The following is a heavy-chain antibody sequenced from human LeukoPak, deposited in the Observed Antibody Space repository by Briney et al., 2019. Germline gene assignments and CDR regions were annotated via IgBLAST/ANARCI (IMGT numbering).Heavy chain of an antibody. D-gene: IGHD4-23*01. J-gene: IGHJ4*02. CDR2: ISSDGSST. V-gene: IGHV3-74*01. Sequence: GGSLRLSCAASGFTFSSYWMNWVRQAPGKGLVWVSRISSDGSSTTYADSVKGRFSISRDNAKNTLYLQMNRLRVEDTAVYYCARGRPHGNDYWGQGTLVTVSS. CDR1: GFTFSSYW. CDR3: ARGRPHGNDY.